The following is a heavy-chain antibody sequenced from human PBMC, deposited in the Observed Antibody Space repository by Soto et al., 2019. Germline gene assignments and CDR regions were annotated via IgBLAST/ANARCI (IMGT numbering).Heavy chain of an antibody. D-gene: IGHD1-7*01. V-gene: IGHV3-30-3*01. CDR1: GFTFSSYA. CDR2: ISYDESNK. CDR3: ARARGIQNWNYGRRDGMDV. Sequence: QVQLVESGGGVVQPGRSLRLSCAASGFTFSSYAMHWVRQAPGKGLEWVAVISYDESNKYYADSVKGRFTISRDNSKNTLYLQMNSLRAEDTAVYYCARARGIQNWNYGRRDGMDVWGQGTTVTVSS. J-gene: IGHJ6*02.